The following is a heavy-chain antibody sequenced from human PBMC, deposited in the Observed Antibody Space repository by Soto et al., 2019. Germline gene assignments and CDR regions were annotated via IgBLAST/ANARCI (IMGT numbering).Heavy chain of an antibody. CDR2: VYHTGRT. V-gene: IGHV4-61*01. CDR3: ARDFAYFDS. J-gene: IGHJ4*02. CDR1: GGSFKSGSYS. Sequence: SEPLSLTCTVSGGSFKSGSYSWSWIRQPPGKGLEWIGYVYHTGRTSYNPSLKSRVPISMDTSKNQFSLNLDSVTAADTAVYFCARDFAYFDSWGQGTLVTVSS. D-gene: IGHD3-3*01.